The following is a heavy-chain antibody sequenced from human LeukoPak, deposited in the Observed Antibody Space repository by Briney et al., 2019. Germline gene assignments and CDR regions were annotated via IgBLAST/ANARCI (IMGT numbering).Heavy chain of an antibody. V-gene: IGHV3-30-3*01. J-gene: IGHJ4*02. D-gene: IGHD7-27*01. Sequence: PGGSLRLSCAASGFTFSSYAMHWVRQAPGKGLEWVAVISYDGSNKYYADSVKGRFTISRDNSKNTLYLQMNSLRAEDAALYYCARVPFRNWGSGHRNFFDYWGQGTLVSVSS. CDR1: GFTFSSYA. CDR2: ISYDGSNK. CDR3: ARVPFRNWGSGHRNFFDY.